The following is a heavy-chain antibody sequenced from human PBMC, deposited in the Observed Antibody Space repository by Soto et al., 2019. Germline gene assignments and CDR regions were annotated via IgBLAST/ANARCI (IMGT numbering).Heavy chain of an antibody. D-gene: IGHD3-3*01. J-gene: IGHJ4*02. CDR1: GFTFSSYA. Sequence: GGSLRLSCAASGFTFSSYAMSWVRQAPGKGLEWVSAISGSGGSTYYADSVKGRFTISRDNSKNTLYLQMNSLRAEDTAVYYCAKDSNFWSGYYVAYWGQGTLVTVSS. V-gene: IGHV3-23*01. CDR2: ISGSGGST. CDR3: AKDSNFWSGYYVAY.